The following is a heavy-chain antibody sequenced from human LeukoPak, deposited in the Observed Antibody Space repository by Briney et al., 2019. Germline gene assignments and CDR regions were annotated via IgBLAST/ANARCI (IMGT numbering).Heavy chain of an antibody. J-gene: IGHJ5*02. CDR2: IYYSGST. Sequence: SETLSLTCTVSGGSISNYYWSWIRQPPGKGLEWIGYIYYSGSTSYNPSLKSRVTISVDTSKNQFSLKLSSVTAADTAVYYCARGKGWFDPWGQGTLVTVSS. CDR1: GGSISNYY. V-gene: IGHV4-59*01. CDR3: ARGKGWFDP.